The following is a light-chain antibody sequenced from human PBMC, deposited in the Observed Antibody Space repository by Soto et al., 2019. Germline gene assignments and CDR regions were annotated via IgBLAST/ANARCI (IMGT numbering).Light chain of an antibody. CDR2: SDD. CDR1: SSSIGGNT. Sequence: QSVLTQPPSASGTPGQMVTISCSGSSSSIGGNTVNWYQQLPGTARKLLIYSDDQRPSGGPARFSGSKSGTSASLGTSGLQSADDVEYYRAAWDDSLNGPSYVFGTGTKLTVL. V-gene: IGLV1-44*01. J-gene: IGLJ1*01. CDR3: AAWDDSLNGPSYV.